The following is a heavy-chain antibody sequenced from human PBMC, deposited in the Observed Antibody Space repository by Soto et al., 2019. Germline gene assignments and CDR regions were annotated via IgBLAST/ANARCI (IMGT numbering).Heavy chain of an antibody. D-gene: IGHD3-10*01. CDR1: GFTFSSHG. CDR2: LSYDESEQ. J-gene: IGHJ6*02. CDR3: AKSAHPVNQYYYYYAMDV. V-gene: IGHV3-30*18. Sequence: GGSLRLSCAASGFTFSSHGMHWVRQAPGKGLEWVAVLSYDESEQNYVDSVRGRFTISRDNSRNTLYLQMNSLRAEDTAVYYCAKSAHPVNQYYYYYAMDVWGQGTTVTVSS.